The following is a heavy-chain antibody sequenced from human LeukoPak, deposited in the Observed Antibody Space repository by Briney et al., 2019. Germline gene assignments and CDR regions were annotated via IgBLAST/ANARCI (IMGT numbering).Heavy chain of an antibody. CDR2: ISGSGGST. D-gene: IGHD2-21*02. Sequence: GGSLRLSGAASGFTFSSYAMSWVRQAPGKGLEWVSAISGSGGSTYYADSGKGRFTMSRDNPKNPLYLQMHSLRAEDPAVYYCAKGPPPFVVVTAILGTDAFDIWAQEPMLSVSS. J-gene: IGHJ3*02. V-gene: IGHV3-23*01. CDR1: GFTFSSYA. CDR3: AKGPPPFVVVTAILGTDAFDI.